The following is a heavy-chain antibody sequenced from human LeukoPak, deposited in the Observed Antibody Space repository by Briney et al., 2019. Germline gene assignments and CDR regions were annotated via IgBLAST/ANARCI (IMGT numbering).Heavy chain of an antibody. CDR2: IYGSGT. V-gene: IGHV4-59*01. D-gene: IGHD1-26*01. CDR3: ARGLWAVKWTFDS. CDR1: GGSMRSYY. J-gene: IGHJ4*02. Sequence: SETLSLTCTVSGGSMRSYYWNWMRQTPGKGLEWIGYIYGSGTDYNSSLKSRVTFSLDTSKNHFSLRLSSVTAADTAIYYCARGLWAVKWTFDSWGQGMLVTVSS.